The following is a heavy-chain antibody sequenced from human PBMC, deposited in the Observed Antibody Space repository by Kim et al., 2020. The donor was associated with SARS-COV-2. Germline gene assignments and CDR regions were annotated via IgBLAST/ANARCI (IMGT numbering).Heavy chain of an antibody. CDR2: NK. J-gene: IGHJ4*02. Sequence: NKRYSPKFQGRVSMTRDTSATTAYLELSGLISEDTAVYYCAREAVAGSFDYWGQGSLVTVSS. V-gene: IGHV1-3*01. CDR3: AREAVAGSFDY. D-gene: IGHD6-19*01.